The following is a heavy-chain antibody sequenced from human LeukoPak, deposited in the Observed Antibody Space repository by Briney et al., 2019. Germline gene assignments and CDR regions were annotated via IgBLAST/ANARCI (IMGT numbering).Heavy chain of an antibody. CDR1: GYIFTSYY. CDR2: INPSGGSI. D-gene: IGHD3-22*01. J-gene: IGHJ3*02. CDR3: ARGRNYYDSSRYYYEGDAFDI. Sequence: GASVKVSCKASGYIFTSYYMHWVRQAPGQGLEWMGIINPSGGSIRYAQKFQGRVTMTRDTSTSTVYMELSSLRSEDTAVYYCARGRNYYDSSRYYYEGDAFDIWGQGTMVTVSS. V-gene: IGHV1-46*01.